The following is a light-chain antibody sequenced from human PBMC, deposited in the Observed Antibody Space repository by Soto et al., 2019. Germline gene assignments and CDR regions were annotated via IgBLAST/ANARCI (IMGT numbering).Light chain of an antibody. CDR2: AVS. Sequence: QSALTQPASVSGSPGQSITISCTGTSSDVGGYNYVSWYQQHPGKAPKVVIYAVSNRPSGVSNRFSGSKSGNTASLTISGLQLEDEADYSCSSYTSNNTLVFGTGTKLTVL. J-gene: IGLJ1*01. CDR1: SSDVGGYNY. V-gene: IGLV2-14*03. CDR3: SSYTSNNTLV.